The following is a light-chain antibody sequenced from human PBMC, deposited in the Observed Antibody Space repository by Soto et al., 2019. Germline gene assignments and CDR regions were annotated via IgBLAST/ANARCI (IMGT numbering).Light chain of an antibody. CDR1: QSIRSY. V-gene: IGKV1-39*01. CDR2: AAS. J-gene: IGKJ2*01. Sequence: EIQMTQSPPSLSASPGDTITITCRTSQSIRSYLNWYQEKSGTAPRLLIYAASTLQDGVPSRFTGSGSGTDFTLTISSLHPDDVATYFCQQTFRSPYTFGQGTKLEI. CDR3: QQTFRSPYT.